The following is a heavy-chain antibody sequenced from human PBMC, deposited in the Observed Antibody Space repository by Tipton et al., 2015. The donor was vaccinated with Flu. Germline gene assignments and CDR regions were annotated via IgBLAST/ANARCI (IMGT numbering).Heavy chain of an antibody. D-gene: IGHD1-26*01. Sequence: TLSLTCTVSGYSISSGYYWGWIRQPPGKGLEWIGSIYHSGSTYYNPSLKSRVTISVATSKNQFSLKLSSVTAADTAVYYCARVLQWELRRGWFDPWGQGTLVTVSS. CDR1: GYSISSGYY. CDR2: IYHSGST. V-gene: IGHV4-38-2*02. CDR3: ARVLQWELRRGWFDP. J-gene: IGHJ5*02.